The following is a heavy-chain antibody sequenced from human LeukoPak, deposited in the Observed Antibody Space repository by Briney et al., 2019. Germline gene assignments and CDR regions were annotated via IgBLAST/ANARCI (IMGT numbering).Heavy chain of an antibody. CDR2: IIPIFGTA. V-gene: IGHV1-69*01. J-gene: IGHJ5*02. D-gene: IGHD2-8*01. Sequence: ASSVKVSCKASGGTFSSYAISWVRQAPRQGLEWMGGIIPIFGTANYAQKFQGRVTTTADESTSTAYMELSSLRSEDTAVYYCARVGAILYPPEFDPWGQGTLVTVSS. CDR3: ARVGAILYPPEFDP. CDR1: GGTFSSYA.